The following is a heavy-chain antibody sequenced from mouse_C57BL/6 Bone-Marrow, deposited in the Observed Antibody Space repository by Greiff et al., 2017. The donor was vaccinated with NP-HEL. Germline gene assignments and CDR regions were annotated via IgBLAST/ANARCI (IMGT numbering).Heavy chain of an antibody. Sequence: QVQLKESGAELVKPGASVKMSCKASGYTFTTYPIEWMKQNHGKSLEWIGNFHPYNDDTKYNEKFKGKATLTVEKSSSTVYLELSRLTTDDSAVYSSARRVLGWYFDVWGTGTTVTVSS. CDR1: GYTFTTYP. CDR3: ARRVLGWYFDV. J-gene: IGHJ1*03. D-gene: IGHD2-14*01. V-gene: IGHV1-47*01. CDR2: FHPYNDDT.